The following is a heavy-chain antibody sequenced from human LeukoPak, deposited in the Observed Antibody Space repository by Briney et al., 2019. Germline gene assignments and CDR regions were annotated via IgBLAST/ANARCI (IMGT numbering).Heavy chain of an antibody. CDR1: GFTFSSSG. V-gene: IGHV3-23*01. CDR3: AKVDYYDSSGNYPNWFDP. J-gene: IGHJ5*02. Sequence: PGGSLRLSCAASGFTFSSSGMSWVRQAPGKGLEWLSAIRGSGDSTYYADSVKGRFTISRDNSKNTLFLQMNSLRAEDTAVYYCAKVDYYDSSGNYPNWFDPWGQGTLVTVSS. D-gene: IGHD3-22*01. CDR2: IRGSGDST.